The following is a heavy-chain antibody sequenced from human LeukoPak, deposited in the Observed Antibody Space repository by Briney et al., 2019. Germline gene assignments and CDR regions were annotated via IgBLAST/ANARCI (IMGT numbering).Heavy chain of an antibody. V-gene: IGHV5-51*01. CDR1: GCRFTSYW. J-gene: IGHJ6*03. D-gene: IGHD6-13*01. CDR2: IYPGDSDT. Sequence: GGSLQISCKGSGCRFTSYWIGWGRQMPGKGLEWMGIIYPGDSDTRYSPSFEGEVTISADKSSSTAYLEWRSLQAADTAVYYCARVAKEQQLVYYYYYYMDVWGKGTTVTISS. CDR3: ARVAKEQQLVYYYYYYMDV.